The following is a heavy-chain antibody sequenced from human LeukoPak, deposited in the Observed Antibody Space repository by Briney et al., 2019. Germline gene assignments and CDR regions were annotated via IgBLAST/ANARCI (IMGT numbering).Heavy chain of an antibody. CDR2: IIPILGIA. V-gene: IGHV1-69*16. J-gene: IGHJ5*02. Sequence: ASVKVSCKASGGTFSSYTISWVRQAPGQGLEWMGRIIPILGIANYAQKFQGRVTITTDESTSTAYMELSSLRSEDTAVYYCARVYGDYLNWFDPWGQGTLVTVSS. CDR1: GGTFSSYT. CDR3: ARVYGDYLNWFDP. D-gene: IGHD4-17*01.